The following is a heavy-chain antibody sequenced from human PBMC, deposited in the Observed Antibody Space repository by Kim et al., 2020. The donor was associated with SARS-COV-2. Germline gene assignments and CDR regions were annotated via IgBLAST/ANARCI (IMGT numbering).Heavy chain of an antibody. V-gene: IGHV1-2*05. CDR1: GYTFTDYY. CDR3: TREDYDILTGYRSLDY. Sequence: ASVKVSCKASGYTFTDYYIYWVRQAPGQGLESMGRINPNTGVTNYAQKFQGRVTMTRDTSISTAYMELSRLRSDDTVVYYCTREDYDILTGYRSLDYWGQGTLVTVSS. CDR2: INPNTGVT. D-gene: IGHD3-9*01. J-gene: IGHJ4*02.